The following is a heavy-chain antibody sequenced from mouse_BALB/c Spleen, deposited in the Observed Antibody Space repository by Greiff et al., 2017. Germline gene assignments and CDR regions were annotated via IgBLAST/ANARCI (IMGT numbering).Heavy chain of an antibody. Sequence: QVQLKESGPGLVAPSQSLSITCTVSGFSLTGYGVNWVRQPPGKGLEWLGMIWGDGSTDYNSALKSRLSISKDNSKSQVFLKMNSLQTDDTARYYCARGLPPYAMDYWGQGTSVTVSS. D-gene: IGHD2-2*01. CDR1: GFSLTGYG. CDR3: ARGLPPYAMDY. V-gene: IGHV2-6-7*01. J-gene: IGHJ4*01. CDR2: IWGDGST.